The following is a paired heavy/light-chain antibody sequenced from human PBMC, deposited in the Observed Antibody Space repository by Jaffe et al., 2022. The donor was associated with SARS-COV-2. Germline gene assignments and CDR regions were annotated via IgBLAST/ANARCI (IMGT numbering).Light chain of an antibody. J-gene: IGKJ4*01. V-gene: IGKV3-15*01. Sequence: EIVMTQSPATLSVSPGEGATLSCRASQGLSSNLAWYQQKPGQAPRLLIYGASTRATGIPARFSGSGSWTEFTLTISSLQSEDFAVYYCQQYNTWPLTFGGGTKVEIK. CDR2: GAS. CDR3: QQYNTWPLT. CDR1: QGLSSN.
Heavy chain of an antibody. V-gene: IGHV5-51*01. Sequence: EVQLVQSGAEVKKPGESLKISCKGSEYTFTTYWIGWVRQMPGKGLEWMGIIYPGDSETRYSPSFQGQVTISADKSISTAYLQWSSLRASDTAMYYCATRYCTRTNCFAFENWGQGTLVTVSS. CDR1: EYTFTTYW. D-gene: IGHD2-2*01. CDR2: IYPGDSET. CDR3: ATRYCTRTNCFAFEN. J-gene: IGHJ4*02.